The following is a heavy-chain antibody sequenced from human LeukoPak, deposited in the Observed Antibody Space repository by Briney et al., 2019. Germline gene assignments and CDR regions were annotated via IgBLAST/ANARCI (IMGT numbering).Heavy chain of an antibody. J-gene: IGHJ6*04. Sequence: LSETLSVTCAVYGGSFSGYYWSWFRQPPWRGVEWVGEINHSGSTNDNPSVKSRVTISVDTSKNQFSLKLSSVTAADTAVYYCARVKITMVRGVIITGYYYYGMDVWGKGTTVTVSS. V-gene: IGHV4-34*01. D-gene: IGHD3-10*01. CDR1: GGSFSGYY. CDR3: ARVKITMVRGVIITGYYYYGMDV. CDR2: INHSGST.